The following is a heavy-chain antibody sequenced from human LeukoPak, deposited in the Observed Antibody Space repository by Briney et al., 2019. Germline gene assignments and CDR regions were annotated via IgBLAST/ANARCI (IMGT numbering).Heavy chain of an antibody. CDR2: IKQDGSKR. J-gene: IGHJ4*02. CDR1: GFTFSSYA. D-gene: IGHD3/OR15-3a*01. V-gene: IGHV3-7*04. CDR3: ARDGHPFDF. Sequence: GGSLRLSCAASGFTFSSYAMHWVRQAPGKGLEWVANIKQDGSKRYYVDSVKGRFTISRDNAKKSLYLQMNSLRVEDTAVYYCARDGHPFDFWGQGTLVTVSS.